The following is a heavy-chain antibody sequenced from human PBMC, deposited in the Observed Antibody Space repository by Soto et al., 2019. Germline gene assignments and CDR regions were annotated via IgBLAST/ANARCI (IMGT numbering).Heavy chain of an antibody. V-gene: IGHV4-31*03. CDR2: IYYSGST. J-gene: IGHJ3*02. CDR1: GGSISSGGYY. Sequence: QVQLQESGPGLVQPSQTLSLTCTVSGGSISSGGYYWSWIRQHPGKGLEWIGYIYYSGSTYYNPALKSRVTISVDTSKNPFSLKLSSVTAADTAVYYCARFLRDAFDIWGQGTIVTGSS. CDR3: ARFLRDAFDI.